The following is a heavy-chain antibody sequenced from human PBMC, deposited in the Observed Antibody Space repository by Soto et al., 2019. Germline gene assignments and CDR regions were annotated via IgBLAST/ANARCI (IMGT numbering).Heavy chain of an antibody. Sequence: EVQLLESGGDLIQPGGSLRLSCAASGFTFSSYAMSWVRQAPGKGLGWVSAISSSGGSTSYADSVKGRFTISRDNSRNTLYLQMNSVRAEDTAIYYCAKYQPMTQPRPYFDYWGQGTLVTVSS. J-gene: IGHJ4*02. CDR3: AKYQPMTQPRPYFDY. CDR1: GFTFSSYA. V-gene: IGHV3-23*01. CDR2: ISSSGGST. D-gene: IGHD3-22*01.